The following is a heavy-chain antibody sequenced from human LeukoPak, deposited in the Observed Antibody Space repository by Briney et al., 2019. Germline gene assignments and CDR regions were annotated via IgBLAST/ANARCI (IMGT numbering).Heavy chain of an antibody. V-gene: IGHV3-23*01. Sequence: GGSLRLSCAASGFTFSDYYMSWVRQAPGKGLEWVSAISGSGGSTYYADSVKGRFTISRDNSKNTLYLQMNSLRAEDTAVYYCAKLIAVAGTVAFDIWGQGTMVTVSS. CDR3: AKLIAVAGTVAFDI. CDR1: GFTFSDYY. CDR2: ISGSGGST. D-gene: IGHD6-19*01. J-gene: IGHJ3*02.